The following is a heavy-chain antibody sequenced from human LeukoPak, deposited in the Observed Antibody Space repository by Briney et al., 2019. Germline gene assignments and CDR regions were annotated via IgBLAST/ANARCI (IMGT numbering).Heavy chain of an antibody. D-gene: IGHD3-16*01. V-gene: IGHV1-69*13. Sequence: SVKVSCKASGGTFSSYAISWVRQAPGQGLEWMGGIIPIFGTANYAQKFQGRVTITADESTSTAYMELSSLRSEDTAVYYCARDARSYVEDAFDIWAQGTMVTVSS. J-gene: IGHJ3*02. CDR1: GGTFSSYA. CDR2: IIPIFGTA. CDR3: ARDARSYVEDAFDI.